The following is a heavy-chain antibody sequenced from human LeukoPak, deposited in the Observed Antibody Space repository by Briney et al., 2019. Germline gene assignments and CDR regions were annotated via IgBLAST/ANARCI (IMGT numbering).Heavy chain of an antibody. D-gene: IGHD3-3*01. CDR3: AMDMLNYDFWSGYLN. CDR1: GFSFSGYW. Sequence: PGGSLRLSCAASGFSFSGYWMTWVRQAPVKGLEWVANIKQDGSEKYYVDSVKGRFTISRDNAKNSLYLQMNSLRAEDTAVYYCAMDMLNYDFWSGYLNWGQGTLVTVSS. V-gene: IGHV3-7*04. J-gene: IGHJ4*02. CDR2: IKQDGSEK.